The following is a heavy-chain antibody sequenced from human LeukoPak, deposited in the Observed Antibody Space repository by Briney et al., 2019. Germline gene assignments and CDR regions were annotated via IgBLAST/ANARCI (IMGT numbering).Heavy chain of an antibody. CDR2: IKQDGSEK. Sequence: GGSLRLSCAVSGFTFSSYWMAWVRQAPGKGLEWVANIKQDGSEKYYVDSVKGRFTISGDNAKNSPYLQMNSLRAEDTAVYYCTRSYDYWGQGTLVTVSS. J-gene: IGHJ4*02. CDR3: TRSYDY. CDR1: GFTFSSYW. V-gene: IGHV3-7*01.